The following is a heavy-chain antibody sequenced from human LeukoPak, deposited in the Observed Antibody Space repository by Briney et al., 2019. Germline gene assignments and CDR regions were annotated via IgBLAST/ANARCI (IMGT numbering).Heavy chain of an antibody. V-gene: IGHV1-69*13. Sequence: SVKVSCKASGGTFSSYAISWVRQAPGQGLEWMGGIIPIFGTANYAQKFQGRVTITADESTSTAYMELSSLRSEDTAVYYCALSIVVVPAASFDYWGQGTLVTVSS. CDR3: ALSIVVVPAASFDY. CDR2: IIPIFGTA. J-gene: IGHJ4*02. D-gene: IGHD2-2*01. CDR1: GGTFSSYA.